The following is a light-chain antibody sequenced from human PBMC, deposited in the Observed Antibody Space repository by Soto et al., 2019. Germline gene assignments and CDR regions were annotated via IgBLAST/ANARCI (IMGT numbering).Light chain of an antibody. V-gene: IGKV1-33*01. CDR1: QDINNC. CDR3: QPCDDLPLT. J-gene: IGKJ4*01. Sequence: DIQMTQSPSSLSASVGDRVTITCQASQDINNCLNWYQQSPGKAPKLLIYDASNLETGVQSRISASGSGTHFSFSISGLQPDDNATYLWQPCDDLPLTFGGGTKV. CDR2: DAS.